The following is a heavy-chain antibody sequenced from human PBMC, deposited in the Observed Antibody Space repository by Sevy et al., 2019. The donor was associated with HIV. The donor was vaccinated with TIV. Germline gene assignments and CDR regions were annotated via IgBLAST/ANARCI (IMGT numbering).Heavy chain of an antibody. CDR1: GGSISSYF. V-gene: IGHV4-59*01. J-gene: IGHJ4*02. D-gene: IGHD1-1*01. CDR2: IYFTGNT. CDR3: ARDSTTRPRVLDY. Sequence: SETLSLTCSVSGGSISSYFWTWVRQSPGKGLEWIGNIYFTGNTDYSPSLKSRLTLSLDTSKSQLSLTLKSGTAADTAIYFCARDSTTRPRVLDYWGQGTLVTVSS.